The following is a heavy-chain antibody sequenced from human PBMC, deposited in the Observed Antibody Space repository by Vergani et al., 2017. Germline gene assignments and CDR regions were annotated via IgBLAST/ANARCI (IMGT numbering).Heavy chain of an antibody. D-gene: IGHD6-19*01. CDR3: ARVVAGLGGHWYFDL. J-gene: IGHJ2*01. Sequence: QVQLQQWGAGLLKPSETLSLTCAVYGGSFSSYYWSWIRQPPGKGLEWIGYIYYSGSTNYNPSLKSRVTISVDTSKNQFSLKLSSVTAADTAVYYCARVVAGLGGHWYFDLWGRGTLVTVSS. CDR2: IYYSGST. CDR1: GGSFSSYY. V-gene: IGHV4-34*11.